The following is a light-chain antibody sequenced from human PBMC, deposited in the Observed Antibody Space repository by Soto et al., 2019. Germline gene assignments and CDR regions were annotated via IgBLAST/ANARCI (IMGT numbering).Light chain of an antibody. CDR1: QSISPW. J-gene: IGKJ1*01. V-gene: IGKV1-5*03. Sequence: DIQMTQSPSTLSASVGDRVTITCRASQSISPWLAWFQQKPGKATKLLIDKASLLESGVPSRFSGSGSGTEFTLTISSLQPDDFAVYHCQQYHSYSWTFGQGTKV. CDR2: KAS. CDR3: QQYHSYSWT.